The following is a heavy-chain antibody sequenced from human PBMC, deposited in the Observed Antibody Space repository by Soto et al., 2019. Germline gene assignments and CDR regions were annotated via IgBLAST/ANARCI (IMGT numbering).Heavy chain of an antibody. J-gene: IGHJ4*02. CDR3: ARSRDGYNFVGDW. V-gene: IGHV3-74*01. CDR1: GFTLSSYW. D-gene: IGHD5-12*01. CDR2: INIDGSST. Sequence: EVQLVESGGGLVQPGGSLRLSCAASGFTLSSYWMHWVRQAPGKGLVWISRINIDGSSTSYADSVKGRFTISRDNAKNTLYLQVNSLRAEDTAVYYCARSRDGYNFVGDWGGQGTLVTVSS.